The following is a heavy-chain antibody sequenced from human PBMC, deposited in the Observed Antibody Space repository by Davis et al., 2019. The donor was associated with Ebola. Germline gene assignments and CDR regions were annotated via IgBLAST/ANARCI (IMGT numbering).Heavy chain of an antibody. CDR1: GGSISSYY. D-gene: IGHD2-15*01. CDR2: IYYSGST. Sequence: MPSETLSLTCTVSGGSISSYYWSWIRQPPGKGLEWIGYIYYSGSTNYNPSLKSRVTMSVDTSKNQFSLRLTSVTAADTAVYYCARGDKPGIVGWFDPWGQGNLVTVSS. V-gene: IGHV4-59*08. J-gene: IGHJ5*02. CDR3: ARGDKPGIVGWFDP.